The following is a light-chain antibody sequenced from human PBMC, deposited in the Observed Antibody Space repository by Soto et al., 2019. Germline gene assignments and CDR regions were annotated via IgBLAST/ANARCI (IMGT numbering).Light chain of an antibody. Sequence: DIPLTQSPSFLSASVGDRVTITCRASQGISSYLAWYQQKPGKAPKLLIYAASTLQSGVPSRFSGSGSGTEFTLTISSLQPEDFATYYCQQYNSYSWTFGQGTKVDIK. CDR2: AAS. CDR3: QQYNSYSWT. J-gene: IGKJ1*01. CDR1: QGISSY. V-gene: IGKV1-9*01.